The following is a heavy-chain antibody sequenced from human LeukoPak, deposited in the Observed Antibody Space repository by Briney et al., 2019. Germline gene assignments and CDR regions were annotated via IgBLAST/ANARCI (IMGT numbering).Heavy chain of an antibody. J-gene: IGHJ4*02. D-gene: IGHD4-23*01. Sequence: PGGSLRLSCAASGFTFSNHWMSWVRQAPGKGLEWVANIEQDGGEKNYVDSVKGRFTISRDNARNSLYLQMNSLRAEDTVVYYCARDRGYSTFDYWGQGTLVTVSS. CDR3: ARDRGYSTFDY. V-gene: IGHV3-7*01. CDR2: IEQDGGEK. CDR1: GFTFSNHW.